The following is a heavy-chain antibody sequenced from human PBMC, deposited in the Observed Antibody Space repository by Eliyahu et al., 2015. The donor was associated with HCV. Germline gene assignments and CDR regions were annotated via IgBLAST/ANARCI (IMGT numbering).Heavy chain of an antibody. Sequence: EVQLVESGGGLVQPGGSLRLSCAASGFTFSSYXMNWVRQAPGKGLEWVSYISSSSSTIYYADSVKGRFTISRDNAKNSLYLQMNSLRAEDTAVYYCARDYDFWSGYLGNYYYGMDVWGQGTTVTVSS. CDR2: ISSSSSTI. V-gene: IGHV3-48*01. J-gene: IGHJ6*02. D-gene: IGHD3-3*01. CDR3: ARDYDFWSGYLGNYYYGMDV. CDR1: GFTFSSYX.